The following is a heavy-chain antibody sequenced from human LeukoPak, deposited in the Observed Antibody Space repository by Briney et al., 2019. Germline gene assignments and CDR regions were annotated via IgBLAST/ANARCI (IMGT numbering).Heavy chain of an antibody. D-gene: IGHD4-17*01. J-gene: IGHJ4*02. V-gene: IGHV3-30*18. CDR3: VKVYPTVTTSSVLGS. Sequence: GGSLRLSCAAPGFTFSSYGTHWVRQAPGKGLEWVAAVSYDGNLQHYADAVKGRFTVSRDNSKNTVFLQINSLRTDDSAVYWCVKVYPTVTTSSVLGSWGQGTLVTVSS. CDR1: GFTFSSYG. CDR2: VSYDGNLQ.